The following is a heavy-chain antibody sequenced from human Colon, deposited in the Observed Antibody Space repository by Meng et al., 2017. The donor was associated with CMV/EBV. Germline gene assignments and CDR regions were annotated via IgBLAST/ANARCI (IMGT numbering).Heavy chain of an antibody. J-gene: IGHJ5*02. V-gene: IGHV4-59*01. D-gene: IGHD3-10*01. CDR1: DDSITYYH. CDR2: IFSGGIT. CDR3: ANYTSDWFDP. Sequence: SETLSLTCSFSDDSITYYHWTWIRQPPGKGLEWIGYIFSGGITKYNPSLKSRVSISLDTSRNHFSLNLRSVTAADTAVYYCANYTSDWFDPWGQGTLVTVSS.